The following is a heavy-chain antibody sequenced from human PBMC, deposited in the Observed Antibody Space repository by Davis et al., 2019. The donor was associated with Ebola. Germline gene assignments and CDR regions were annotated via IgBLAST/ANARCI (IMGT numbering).Heavy chain of an antibody. V-gene: IGHV1-18*01. CDR2: ISGYNGNT. J-gene: IGHJ6*02. CDR1: GYTFSSYG. D-gene: IGHD3/OR15-3a*01. CDR3: ARRLGTDSSFGMDV. Sequence: AASVTVSCKASGYTFSSYGISWVRQVPGQGLEWMGWISGYNGNTNYAQKLQGRVTMTTDTSTSTAYMELRSLRSDDTAVYYCARRLGTDSSFGMDVWGQGTTVTVSS.